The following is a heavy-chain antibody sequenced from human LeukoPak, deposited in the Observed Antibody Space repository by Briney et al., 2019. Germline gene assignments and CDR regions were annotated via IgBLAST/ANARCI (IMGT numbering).Heavy chain of an antibody. CDR1: GGSISSYY. Sequence: PSETLSLTCTVSGGSISSYYGSWIRQPPGKGLEWIGYIYYSGSTNYNPSLKSRVTISVDTSKNQFSLKLSSVTAADTAVYYCARVRSSGLLDYWGQGTLVTVSS. CDR2: IYYSGST. D-gene: IGHD6-19*01. CDR3: ARVRSSGLLDY. V-gene: IGHV4-59*01. J-gene: IGHJ4*02.